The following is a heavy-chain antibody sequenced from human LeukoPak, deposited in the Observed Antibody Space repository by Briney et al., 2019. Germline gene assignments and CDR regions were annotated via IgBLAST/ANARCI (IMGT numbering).Heavy chain of an antibody. CDR1: GFTFSSFG. V-gene: IGHV3-30*03. CDR2: ISYDGSNK. Sequence: PGGSLRLSCAASGFTFSSFGMNWVRRAPGKGLEWVALISYDGSNKYYADSVKGRFTISRDNSKNTLYLQMNSLRAEDTAVYYCARERTPSYYFDYWGQGTLVTVSS. J-gene: IGHJ4*02. CDR3: ARERTPSYYFDY.